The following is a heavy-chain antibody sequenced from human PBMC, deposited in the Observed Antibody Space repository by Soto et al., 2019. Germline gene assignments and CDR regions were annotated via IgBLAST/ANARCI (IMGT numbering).Heavy chain of an antibody. CDR2: INPNSGGT. Sequence: ASVKVSCKASGYTFTGYYMHWVRQAPGQGLEWMGWINPNSGGTNYAQKFQGWVTMTRDTSISTAYMELSRLRSDDTAVYYCARDGRSPRLTTVTTSLYYYYGMDVWGQGTTVTVSS. CDR3: ARDGRSPRLTTVTTSLYYYYGMDV. V-gene: IGHV1-2*04. J-gene: IGHJ6*02. D-gene: IGHD4-17*01. CDR1: GYTFTGYY.